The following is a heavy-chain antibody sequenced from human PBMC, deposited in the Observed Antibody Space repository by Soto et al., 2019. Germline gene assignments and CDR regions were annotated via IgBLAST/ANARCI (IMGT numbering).Heavy chain of an antibody. Sequence: GGSLRLSCAASGFTFSSYWMHWVRQAPGKGLVWVSRINSDGSSTSYADSVKGRFTISRDNAKNALYLQMNSLRAEDTAVYYCARSPNYYYDSSGYYDYWGQGTLVTVSS. CDR3: ARSPNYYYDSSGYYDY. J-gene: IGHJ4*02. CDR2: INSDGSST. D-gene: IGHD3-22*01. V-gene: IGHV3-74*01. CDR1: GFTFSSYW.